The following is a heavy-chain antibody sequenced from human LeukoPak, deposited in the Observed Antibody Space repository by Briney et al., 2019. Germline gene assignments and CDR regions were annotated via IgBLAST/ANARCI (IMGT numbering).Heavy chain of an antibody. J-gene: IGHJ6*04. CDR2: IDWDGDGT. CDR3: AMAPAYGDSDYHMDV. Sequence: PGGSLRLSCVASGFTFDDYVMHWVRQPPGKGLEWVSLIDWDGDGTSYADSVKGRFTISRDNSKDSLYLQMDSLRIEDSALYYCAMAPAYGDSDYHMDVWGKGTTVIVSS. D-gene: IGHD4-17*01. CDR1: GFTFDDYV. V-gene: IGHV3-43D*03.